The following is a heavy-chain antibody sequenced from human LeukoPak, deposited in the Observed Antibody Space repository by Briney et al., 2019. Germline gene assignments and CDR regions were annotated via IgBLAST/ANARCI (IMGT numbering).Heavy chain of an antibody. V-gene: IGHV3-21*01. CDR1: GFTFSSYS. J-gene: IGHJ4*02. Sequence: GSLRLSCAASGFTFSSYSMNWVRQAPGKGLEWVSSISSSSSYIYYADSVKGRFTISRDNAKNSPYLQMNSLRAEDTAVYYCASGGSAAAPYYFDYWGQGTLVTVSS. D-gene: IGHD2-2*01. CDR3: ASGGSAAAPYYFDY. CDR2: ISSSSSYI.